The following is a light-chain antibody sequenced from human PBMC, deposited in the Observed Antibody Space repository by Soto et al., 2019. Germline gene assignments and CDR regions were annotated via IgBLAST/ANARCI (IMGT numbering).Light chain of an antibody. CDR1: QSVISSY. CDR2: DAS. Sequence: EIVLTQSPATRSLSPGERATLSCGASQSVISSYLAWYQQKPGLAPRLLIYDASSRATGIPDRFSGSGSGTDFTLTISRLEPEDFAVYYCQQYGSSPITFGQGTRLEIK. V-gene: IGKV3D-20*01. CDR3: QQYGSSPIT. J-gene: IGKJ5*01.